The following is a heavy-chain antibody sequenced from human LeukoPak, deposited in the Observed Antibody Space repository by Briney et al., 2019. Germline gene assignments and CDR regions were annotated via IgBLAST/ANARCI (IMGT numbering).Heavy chain of an antibody. J-gene: IGHJ4*02. Sequence: GGSLRLSCAASGFTFSSYGMHWVRQAPGKGLEWVAFISYDGSNKYYADSLKGRFTISRDDSKNTLYLQMNSLRAEDTAVYYCAKARNGYPPDYWGQGTLDTVSS. CDR1: GFTFSSYG. D-gene: IGHD5-24*01. CDR2: ISYDGSNK. V-gene: IGHV3-30*18. CDR3: AKARNGYPPDY.